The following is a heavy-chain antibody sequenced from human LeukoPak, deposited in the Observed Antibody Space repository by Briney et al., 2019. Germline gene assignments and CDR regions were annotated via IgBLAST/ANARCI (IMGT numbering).Heavy chain of an antibody. D-gene: IGHD2-8*01. CDR3: SRENGAFSPFGY. CDR1: GGSISNTNW. CDR2: ISLTGLT. Sequence: SETLSLTCGVSGGSISNTNWWSWVRQPSGQGLEWIGEISLTGLTHYNPSLESRVTVSLDKSKNQLSLNLTSVTAADTAVYYCSRENGAFSPFGYWGQGTLVTVLS. V-gene: IGHV4-4*02. J-gene: IGHJ4*02.